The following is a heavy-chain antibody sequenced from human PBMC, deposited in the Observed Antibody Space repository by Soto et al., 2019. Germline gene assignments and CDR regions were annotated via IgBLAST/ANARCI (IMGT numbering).Heavy chain of an antibody. V-gene: IGHV3-33*01. CDR1: GFTFSSYG. CDR2: IWYDGSNK. Sequence: QVQLVESGGGVVQPGRSLRLSCAASGFTFSSYGMHWVRQAPGKGLEWVAVIWYDGSNKYYADSVKGRFTISRDNSKNTXXXXXNXXXXXXXAVXYCXXXXLXSSGWYWFDPWGQGTLVTVSS. J-gene: IGHJ5*02. D-gene: IGHD6-19*01. CDR3: XXXXLXSSGWYWFDP.